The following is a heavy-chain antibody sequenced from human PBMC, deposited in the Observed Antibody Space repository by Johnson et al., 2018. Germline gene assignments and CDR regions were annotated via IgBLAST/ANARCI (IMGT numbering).Heavy chain of an antibody. Sequence: VQLVESGGGLVQPGRSLRLSCAASGFTFDDYAMHWVRQAPGKGLEWVSGISWHGGIIGYSDSVKGRFPISRDHAKNSLYLQMNSLRAEDTAWYSCAKDLGGLTTMVGGNDAFDIWGQGTMVTVSS. CDR1: GFTFDDYA. J-gene: IGHJ3*02. V-gene: IGHV3-9*01. D-gene: IGHD3-10*01. CDR2: ISWHGGII. CDR3: AKDLGGLTTMVGGNDAFDI.